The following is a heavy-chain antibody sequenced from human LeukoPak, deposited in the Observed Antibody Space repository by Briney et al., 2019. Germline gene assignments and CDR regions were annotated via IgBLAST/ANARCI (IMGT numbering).Heavy chain of an antibody. D-gene: IGHD6-6*01. V-gene: IGHV4-39*07. CDR2: IYYSGSA. J-gene: IGHJ4*02. CDR1: GSSISSSSYS. CDR3: ARTIGSSSGRIDY. Sequence: SETLSLTCTVSGSSISSSSYSWGWIRQPPGKGLEWIGSIYYSGSAYYNPSLRSRVTISVDTSKNQFSLKLSSVTAADTAVYYCARTIGSSSGRIDYWGQGTLVTVSS.